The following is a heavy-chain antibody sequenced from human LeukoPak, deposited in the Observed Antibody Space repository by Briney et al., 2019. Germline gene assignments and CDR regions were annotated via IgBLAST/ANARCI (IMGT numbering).Heavy chain of an antibody. V-gene: IGHV4-31*03. D-gene: IGHD2-15*01. CDR3: ARDSVVVREFDP. CDR1: GGSISSGGYY. CDR2: IYYSGST. Sequence: NPSQTLSLTCTVSGGSISSGGYYWSWIRQHPGKGLEWIGYIYYSGSTYYNPSLKSRVTISVDTSKNQFSLKLSSVTAADTAVYYCARDSVVVREFDPWGQGTLVTVSS. J-gene: IGHJ5*02.